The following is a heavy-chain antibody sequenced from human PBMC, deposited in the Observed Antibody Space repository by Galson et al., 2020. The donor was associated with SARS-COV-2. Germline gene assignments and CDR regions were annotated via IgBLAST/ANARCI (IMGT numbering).Heavy chain of an antibody. J-gene: IGHJ5*02. V-gene: IGHV3-30*18. CDR3: VKGDTIFAFRGNKFEP. Sequence: GGSLRLSCAASGFNFNYYGMHWVRQAPGKGLEWVALISYEGSIKYYADSLKGRFIISRDNSKSTLYLQMNSLKTEDTAVYYCVKGDTIFAFRGNKFEPWGQGTLVTVSS. D-gene: IGHD3-3*01. CDR1: GFNFNYYG. CDR2: ISYEGSIK.